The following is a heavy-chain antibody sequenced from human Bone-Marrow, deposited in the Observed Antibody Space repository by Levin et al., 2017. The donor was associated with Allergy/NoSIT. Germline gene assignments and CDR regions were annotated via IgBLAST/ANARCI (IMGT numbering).Heavy chain of an antibody. CDR1: GDSISGSSYY. CDR3: VRSGLYFFDY. Sequence: SETLSLTCTVSGDSISGSSYYWGWIRQPPGKGLKWIGSVSHSGTTYYNPSLKSRVLISVDTSKNQFSLTLNSVTAADTAVYYCVRSGLYFFDYWGQGHLVTVSS. CDR2: VSHSGTT. J-gene: IGHJ4*02. V-gene: IGHV4-39*01. D-gene: IGHD3-3*01.